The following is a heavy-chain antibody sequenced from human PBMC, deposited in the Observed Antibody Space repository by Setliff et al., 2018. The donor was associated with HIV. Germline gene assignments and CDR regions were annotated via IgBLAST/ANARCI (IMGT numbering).Heavy chain of an antibody. Sequence: SETLSLTCTVSGGSIRSSSSYWGWIRQPPGKGLEWIGIIYYSGSTHYNPSLKSRFTIPVDTSKNQFSLKVNSVTAADTAVYYCARGARLLAGYSDRWDYYYMAVWGKGTTVTVSS. D-gene: IGHD6-13*01. J-gene: IGHJ6*03. V-gene: IGHV4-39*07. CDR1: GGSIRSSSSY. CDR2: IYYSGST. CDR3: ARGARLLAGYSDRWDYYYMAV.